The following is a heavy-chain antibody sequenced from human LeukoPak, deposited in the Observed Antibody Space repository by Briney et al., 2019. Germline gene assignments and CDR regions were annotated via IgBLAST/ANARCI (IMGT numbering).Heavy chain of an antibody. J-gene: IGHJ6*03. CDR1: GYTFTSYG. D-gene: IGHD4-17*01. Sequence: GASVKVSCKASGYTFTSYGISWVRQATGQGLEWMGWMNPNSGNTGYAQKFQGRVTITRNTSISTAYMELSSLRSEDTAVYYCARVSFGTTGNTIYYYYYMDVWGKGTTVTVSS. CDR2: MNPNSGNT. V-gene: IGHV1-8*03. CDR3: ARVSFGTTGNTIYYYYYMDV.